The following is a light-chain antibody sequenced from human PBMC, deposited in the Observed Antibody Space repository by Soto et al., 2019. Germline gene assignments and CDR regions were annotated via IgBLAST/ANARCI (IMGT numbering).Light chain of an antibody. V-gene: IGKV1-5*03. CDR2: KAS. Sequence: DIQMTQSPSTLSGSVGDRVTITCRASQTIRSWLAWYQQKPGKAPKLLIYKASTLKSGVPSRFSGSGSGTEFTLPISSLQPDDFATYYCQHYNSYSEAFGEGTKVEL. CDR1: QTIRSW. J-gene: IGKJ1*01. CDR3: QHYNSYSEA.